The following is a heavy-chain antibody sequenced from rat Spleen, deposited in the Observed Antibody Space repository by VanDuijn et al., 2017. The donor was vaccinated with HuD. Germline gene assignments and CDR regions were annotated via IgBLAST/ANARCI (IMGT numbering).Heavy chain of an antibody. Sequence: EVQLVESDGGLVQPGRSLKLSCAASGFTFSDYYMAWVRQAPTKGLEWVATISFDGFNTYYRDSVKGRFTISRDNAKSTLYLQMDSLRSDDTATYYCARVGYSGYIRYFDFWGQGVMVTVSS. CDR1: GFTFSDYY. J-gene: IGHJ2*01. CDR3: ARVGYSGYIRYFDF. D-gene: IGHD1-2*01. CDR2: ISFDGFNT. V-gene: IGHV5-29*01.